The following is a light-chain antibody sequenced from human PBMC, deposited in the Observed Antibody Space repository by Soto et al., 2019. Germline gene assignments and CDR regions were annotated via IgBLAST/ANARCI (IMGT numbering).Light chain of an antibody. CDR1: SSDVGGYNY. V-gene: IGLV2-8*01. CDR3: SSYAGSNNFGV. CDR2: EVS. Sequence: ALTQPPSASGSPGQSVTISCTGTSSDVGGYNYVSWYQQHPGKAPKLMIYEVSKRPSGVPDRFSGSKSGNTASLTVSGLQAEDEADYYCSSYAGSNNFGVFGTGTKLTVL. J-gene: IGLJ1*01.